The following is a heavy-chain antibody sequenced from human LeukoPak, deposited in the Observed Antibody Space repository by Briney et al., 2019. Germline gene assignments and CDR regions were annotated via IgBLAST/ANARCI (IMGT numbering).Heavy chain of an antibody. CDR3: AKTRPLDSSSWSHGDY. V-gene: IGHV3-23*01. Sequence: GGSLRLSCAASGFTFSSYAMSRVRQAPGKGLEWVSAISGSGGSTYYADSVKGRFTISRDNSKNTLYLQMNSLRAEDTAVYYCAKTRPLDSSSWSHGDYWGQGTLVTVSS. D-gene: IGHD6-13*01. CDR1: GFTFSSYA. CDR2: ISGSGGST. J-gene: IGHJ4*02.